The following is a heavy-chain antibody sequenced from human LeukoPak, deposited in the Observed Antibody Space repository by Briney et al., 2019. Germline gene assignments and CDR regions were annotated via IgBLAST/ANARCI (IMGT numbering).Heavy chain of an antibody. V-gene: IGHV5-51*01. CDR1: GYSFSSYW. Sequence: GESLKSSCKGSGYSFSSYWIGWVRQMPGKGLEWMGIIYPGDSDTRYSPSFQGQVTISVDKSISTASLQWSSLKASDTAMYYCARKAGQNAFDIWGQGTMVTVSS. J-gene: IGHJ3*02. CDR2: IYPGDSDT. CDR3: ARKAGQNAFDI.